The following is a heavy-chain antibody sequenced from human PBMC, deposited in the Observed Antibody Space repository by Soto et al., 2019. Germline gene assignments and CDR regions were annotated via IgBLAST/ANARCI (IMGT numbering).Heavy chain of an antibody. CDR1: GFSLSNARMG. J-gene: IGHJ4*02. CDR3: ALMGYSGYDLPFDY. CDR2: IFSNDEK. V-gene: IGHV2-26*01. Sequence: SGPTLVNPTETLTLTCTVSGFSLSNARMGVSWIRQPPGKALEWLAHIFSNDEKSYSTSLKSRLTISKDTSKSQVVLTMTNMDPVDTATYYCALMGYSGYDLPFDYWGQGTLVTVSS. D-gene: IGHD5-12*01.